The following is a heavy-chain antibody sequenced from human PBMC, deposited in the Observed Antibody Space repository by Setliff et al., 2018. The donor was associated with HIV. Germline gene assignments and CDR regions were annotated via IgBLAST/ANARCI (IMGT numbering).Heavy chain of an antibody. Sequence: SETLSLTCTVSGYSSAGNLAWAWIRQHPKKGLEWIGSIWHAGNTLYMPSLQSRVTISVDMSKNQFSLKLNSVTAADTAVYYCARGEACGGGCHYAFELWGRGTMVTVSS. CDR1: GYSSAGNLA. J-gene: IGHJ3*01. V-gene: IGHV4-38-2*02. D-gene: IGHD2-21*02. CDR3: ARGEACGGGCHYAFEL. CDR2: IWHAGNT.